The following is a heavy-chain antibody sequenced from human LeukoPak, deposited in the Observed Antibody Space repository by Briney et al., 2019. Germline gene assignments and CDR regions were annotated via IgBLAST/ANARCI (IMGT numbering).Heavy chain of an antibody. V-gene: IGHV3-53*01. D-gene: IGHD3-10*01. J-gene: IGHJ4*02. CDR3: ARGSQDSGSYYLGY. CDR2: IYSGGST. Sequence: GGSLRLSCAASGFTVSSNYMSWVRQAPGKGLEGVSVIYSGGSTYYADSVKGRFTISRDSSKNTLYLQMNNLRAEDTAVYYRARGSQDSGSYYLGYWGQGTLVTVSS. CDR1: GFTVSSNY.